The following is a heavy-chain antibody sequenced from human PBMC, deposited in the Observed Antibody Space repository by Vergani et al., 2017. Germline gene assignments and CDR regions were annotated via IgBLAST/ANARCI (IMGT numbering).Heavy chain of an antibody. Sequence: EVQLLESGGGLVQPGGSLRLSCAASGFTFSSYSMNWVRQAPGKGLEWASSISSSSSYIYYADSVKGRFTMSRDNAKNSLYLQMNSLRTEDTTVYYCARDAPRQEYSPYYYYYCYMDVWGKGTTVTVSS. CDR1: GFTFSSYS. CDR2: ISSSSSYI. V-gene: IGHV3-21*01. J-gene: IGHJ6*03. D-gene: IGHD4-11*01. CDR3: ARDAPRQEYSPYYYYYCYMDV.